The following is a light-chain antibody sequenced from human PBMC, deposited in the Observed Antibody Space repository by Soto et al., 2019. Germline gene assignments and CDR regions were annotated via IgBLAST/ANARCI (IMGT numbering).Light chain of an antibody. V-gene: IGKV1-39*01. CDR1: QNIPGY. Sequence: DIQMTQSPSSLSASVGDRVTITCRSSQNIPGYLSWFQQKPGKAPKLLINAASRLQSGVPARFSGSESGTDFTLTISSLQPEDVATYYCQQTYNVPRTFGQGTKVEIE. J-gene: IGKJ1*01. CDR3: QQTYNVPRT. CDR2: AAS.